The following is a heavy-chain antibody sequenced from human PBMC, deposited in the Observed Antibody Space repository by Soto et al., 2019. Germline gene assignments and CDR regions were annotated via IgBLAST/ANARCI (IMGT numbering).Heavy chain of an antibody. CDR3: TTGSVEGV. V-gene: IGHV3-15*07. J-gene: IGHJ6*02. Sequence: EVQLVESGGGLVKPGGSLRLSCVASGFSITNAWMNWVRQAPGKGLEWVGRIKRKIDGETTDYAAPVKGRFNISRDDSKNMLYLQMNSLKADGTALYYCTTGSVEGVWGQGTTVTVSS. D-gene: IGHD2-15*01. CDR1: GFSITNAW. CDR2: IKRKIDGETT.